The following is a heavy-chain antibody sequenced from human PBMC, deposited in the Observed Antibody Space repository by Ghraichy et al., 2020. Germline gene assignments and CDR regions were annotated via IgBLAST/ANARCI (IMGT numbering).Heavy chain of an antibody. J-gene: IGHJ4*02. CDR2: INHSGST. Sequence: SETLSLTCAVYGGSFSGYYWSWIRQPPGKGLEWIGEINHSGSTNYNPSLKSRVTISVDTSKNQFSLKLSSVTAADTAVYYCARPLYYYGSGSHIPFFDYWGQGTLVTVSS. D-gene: IGHD3-10*01. V-gene: IGHV4-34*01. CDR1: GGSFSGYY. CDR3: ARPLYYYGSGSHIPFFDY.